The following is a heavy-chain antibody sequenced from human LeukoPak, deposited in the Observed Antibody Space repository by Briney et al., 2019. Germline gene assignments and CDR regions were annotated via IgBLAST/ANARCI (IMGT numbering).Heavy chain of an antibody. CDR1: GYTFTTYG. J-gene: IGHJ4*02. CDR2: ISGYEGNT. V-gene: IGHV1-18*01. CDR3: ARTVTTSSYYFDY. Sequence: GVSVKVSCKASGYTFTTYGVSWVRQAPGQGLEWMGWISGYEGNTNYAQKLRGRVTMTTDTSTSTAYMDLRSLRSDDTALYYCARTVTTSSYYFDYWGQGTLVTLST. D-gene: IGHD4-17*01.